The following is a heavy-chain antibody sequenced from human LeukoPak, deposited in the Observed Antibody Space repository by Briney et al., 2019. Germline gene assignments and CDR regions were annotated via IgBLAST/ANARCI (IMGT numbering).Heavy chain of an antibody. Sequence: PSETLSLTCTVSGGSISSGDYYWSWIRQPPGKGLEWIGYIYYSGSTYYNPSLKSRVTISVDASKNQFSLKLSSVTAADTAVYYCAREPSYDFWSGTHNWFDPWGQGTLVTVPS. CDR1: GGSISSGDYY. J-gene: IGHJ5*02. CDR3: AREPSYDFWSGTHNWFDP. D-gene: IGHD3-3*01. CDR2: IYYSGST. V-gene: IGHV4-30-4*08.